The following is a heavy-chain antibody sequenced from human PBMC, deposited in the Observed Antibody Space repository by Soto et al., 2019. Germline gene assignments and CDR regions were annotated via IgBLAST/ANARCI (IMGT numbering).Heavy chain of an antibody. CDR2: IIPIFVTA. D-gene: IGHD4-4*01. J-gene: IGHJ6*02. CDR1: GGTFSSYA. V-gene: IGHV1-69*13. CDR3: ARDHMTTVTLNYGMDV. Sequence: ASVKVSCKASGGTFSSYAISWVRQAPGQGLEWMGGIIPIFVTANYAQKFQGRVTITADESTSTAYMELSSLRSEGTAVYYCARDHMTTVTLNYGMDVWGQGTTVTVSS.